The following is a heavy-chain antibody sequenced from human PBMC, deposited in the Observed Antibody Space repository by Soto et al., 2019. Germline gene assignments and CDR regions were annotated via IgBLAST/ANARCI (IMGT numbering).Heavy chain of an antibody. CDR3: AKDSSGYP. D-gene: IGHD6-19*01. Sequence: VQLVESGGGLVQPGGSLRLSCAASGFTFSSYGMHWVRQAPGKGLEWVAVISYDGSNKYYADSVKGRFTISRDNSKNTLYLQMNSLRAEDTAVYYCAKDSSGYPWGQGTLVTVSS. CDR1: GFTFSSYG. V-gene: IGHV3-30*18. J-gene: IGHJ5*02. CDR2: ISYDGSNK.